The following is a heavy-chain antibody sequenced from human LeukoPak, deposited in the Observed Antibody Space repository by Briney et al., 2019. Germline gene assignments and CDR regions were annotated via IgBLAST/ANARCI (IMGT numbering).Heavy chain of an antibody. D-gene: IGHD6-13*01. J-gene: IGHJ4*02. CDR1: GGSISSGSYY. CDR2: IYTSGST. Sequence: PSQTLSLTCTVSGGSISSGSYYWSWIRQPAGKGLEWIGRIYTSGSTNYNPSLKSRVTISVDTSKNQFSLKLSPVTAADTAVYYCARAAGTFDYWGQGTLVTVSS. CDR3: ARAAGTFDY. V-gene: IGHV4-61*02.